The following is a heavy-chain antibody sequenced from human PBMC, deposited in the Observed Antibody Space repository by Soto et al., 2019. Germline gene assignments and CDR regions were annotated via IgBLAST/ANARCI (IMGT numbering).Heavy chain of an antibody. CDR1: GGTFSSYA. CDR3: ARDSSGWKTYYYYGMDV. CDR2: IIPIFGTA. V-gene: IGHV1-69*06. Sequence: SVKVSCKASGGTFSSYAISWVRQAPGQGLEWMGGIIPIFGTANYAQKFQGRVTITADKSTSTAYMELSSLRSEDTDVYYCARDSSGWKTYYYYGMDVWGQGTTVTVSS. J-gene: IGHJ6*02. D-gene: IGHD6-19*01.